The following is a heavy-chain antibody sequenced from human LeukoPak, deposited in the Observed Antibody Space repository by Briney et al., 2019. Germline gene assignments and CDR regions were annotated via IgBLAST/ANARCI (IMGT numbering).Heavy chain of an antibody. CDR1: GFTFSSNW. D-gene: IGHD1-26*01. Sequence: GGSLRLSCAAAGFTFSSNWMHWVRQAPGKGLVWVSRINEDGSTTNYADSVKGRSTIFRDNAKNTLYLQMNSLRAEDTAVYYCVRDLGGRSGHWGQGTLVTVSS. CDR3: VRDLGGRSGH. V-gene: IGHV3-74*01. CDR2: INEDGSTT. J-gene: IGHJ4*02.